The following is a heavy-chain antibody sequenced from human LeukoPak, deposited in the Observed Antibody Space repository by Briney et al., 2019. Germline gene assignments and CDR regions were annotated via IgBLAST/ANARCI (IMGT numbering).Heavy chain of an antibody. CDR1: GFTFSSNW. D-gene: IGHD1-26*01. Sequence: GGSLRLSCAAAGFTFSSNWMHWVRQAPGKGLVWVSRINEDGSTTNYADSVKGRSTIFRDNAKNTLYLQMNSLRAEDTAVYYCVRDLGGRSGHWGQGTLVTVSS. CDR3: VRDLGGRSGH. V-gene: IGHV3-74*01. CDR2: INEDGSTT. J-gene: IGHJ4*02.